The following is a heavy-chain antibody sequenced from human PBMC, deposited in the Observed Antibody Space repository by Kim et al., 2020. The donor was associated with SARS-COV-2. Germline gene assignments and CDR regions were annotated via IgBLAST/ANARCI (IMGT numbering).Heavy chain of an antibody. CDR1: GFTFSSYA. D-gene: IGHD3-10*01. V-gene: IGHV3-23*01. J-gene: IGHJ5*02. CDR3: AKDLLLWFGEPSRNWFDP. Sequence: GGSLRLSCAASGFTFSSYAMSWVRQAPGKGLEWVSAISGSGGSTYYADSVKGRFTISRDNSKNTLYLQMNSLRAEDTAVYYCAKDLLLWFGEPSRNWFDPCGQGTLVTVSS. CDR2: ISGSGGST.